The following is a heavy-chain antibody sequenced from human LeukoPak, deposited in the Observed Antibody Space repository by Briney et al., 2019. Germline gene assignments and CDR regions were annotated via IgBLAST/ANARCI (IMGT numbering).Heavy chain of an antibody. J-gene: IGHJ4*02. CDR3: AKSVVRGVNSFFDY. Sequence: GGSLRLSCAASGFTVSSKYMSWVRQAPGKGLEWVSAISGSGGSTYYADSVKGRFTISRDNSKNTLYLQMNSLRAEDTAVYYCAKSVVRGVNSFFDYWGQGTLVTVSS. CDR2: ISGSGGST. D-gene: IGHD3-10*01. V-gene: IGHV3-23*01. CDR1: GFTVSSKY.